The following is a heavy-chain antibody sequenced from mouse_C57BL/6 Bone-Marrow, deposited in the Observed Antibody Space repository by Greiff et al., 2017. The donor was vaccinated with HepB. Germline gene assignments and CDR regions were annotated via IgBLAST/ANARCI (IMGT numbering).Heavy chain of an antibody. D-gene: IGHD2-14*01. J-gene: IGHJ3*01. V-gene: IGHV5-4*03. Sequence: EVKLVESGGGLVKPGGSLKLSCAASGFTFSSYAMSWVRQTPEKRLEWVATISDGGSYTYYPDNVKGRFTISRDNAENNLYLQMSHLKSEDTAMYYCASPSYYREAWFAYWGQGTLVTVSA. CDR1: GFTFSSYA. CDR2: ISDGGSYT. CDR3: ASPSYYREAWFAY.